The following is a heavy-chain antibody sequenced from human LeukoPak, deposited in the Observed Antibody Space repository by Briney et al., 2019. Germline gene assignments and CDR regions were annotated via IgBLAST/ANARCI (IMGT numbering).Heavy chain of an antibody. CDR1: GGSIGSYY. CDR2: IYYSGST. Sequence: SETLSLTCTVSGGSIGSYYWSWIRQPPGKGLEWIGYIYYSGSTNYNPSLKSRVTISVDTSKNQFSLKLSSVTAADTAVYYCARVLRGNSGLYYYYYMDVWGKGTTVTVSS. CDR3: ARVLRGNSGLYYYYYMDV. D-gene: IGHD4-23*01. V-gene: IGHV4-59*01. J-gene: IGHJ6*03.